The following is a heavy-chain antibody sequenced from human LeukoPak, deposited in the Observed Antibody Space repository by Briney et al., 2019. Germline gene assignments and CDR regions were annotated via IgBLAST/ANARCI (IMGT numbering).Heavy chain of an antibody. J-gene: IGHJ6*03. CDR2: INWNGGST. CDR3: ARTIVVVPAAATYYYYYYMDV. Sequence: PGGSLRLSCAASGFTFDEYGMSWVRHAPGKGVEGVSGINWNGGSTGYADSVKGRFTIPRANAKNSLYLQTNSLRAEDTALYYCARTIVVVPAAATYYYYYYMDVWGKGTTVTVSS. V-gene: IGHV3-20*04. D-gene: IGHD2-2*01. CDR1: GFTFDEYG.